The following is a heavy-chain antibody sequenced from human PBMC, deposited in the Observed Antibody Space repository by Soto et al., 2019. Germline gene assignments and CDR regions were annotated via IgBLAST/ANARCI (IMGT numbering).Heavy chain of an antibody. CDR3: ARGAAILGGFDP. CDR1: GGSIISDGYY. CDR2: IYNSGST. V-gene: IGHV4-31*03. Sequence: SETLSLTCTVSGGSIISDGYYWSWIRQHPGKGLEWIGYIYNSGSTYTNPSLKSRLSISVDTSKNQFSLKLRSVTAADTAVYYCARGAAILGGFDPWGQGTLVTVS. D-gene: IGHD2-15*01. J-gene: IGHJ5*02.